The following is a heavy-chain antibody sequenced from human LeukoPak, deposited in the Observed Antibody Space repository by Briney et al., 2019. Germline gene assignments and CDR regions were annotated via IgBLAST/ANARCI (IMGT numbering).Heavy chain of an antibody. CDR2: ISGGGGST. CDR1: GFTFSSYA. J-gene: IGHJ3*02. V-gene: IGHV3-23*01. D-gene: IGHD3-16*02. Sequence: GGSLRLSCAASGFTFSSYAISCVRQPPGKGRGWVSAISGGGGSTYYADSVKGRFTIYRDNSKNTLYLQMNSLRAEDTAVYYCAKWTMITFGGVIVPDAFDIWGQGTMVTVSS. CDR3: AKWTMITFGGVIVPDAFDI.